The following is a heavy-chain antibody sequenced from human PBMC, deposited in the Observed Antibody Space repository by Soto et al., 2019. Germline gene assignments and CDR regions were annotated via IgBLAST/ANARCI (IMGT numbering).Heavy chain of an antibody. Sequence: EVQLVESGGGLVKPGGALRPSWAASGFTFSSYSMNWVRQAPGKGLEWVSSISSSSSYIYYADSVKGRFTISRDNAKNSLYLQMNSLRAEDTAVYYCARDRGSYGSLNWFDPWGQGTLVTVSS. CDR3: ARDRGSYGSLNWFDP. V-gene: IGHV3-21*01. CDR2: ISSSSSYI. D-gene: IGHD5-18*01. CDR1: GFTFSSYS. J-gene: IGHJ5*02.